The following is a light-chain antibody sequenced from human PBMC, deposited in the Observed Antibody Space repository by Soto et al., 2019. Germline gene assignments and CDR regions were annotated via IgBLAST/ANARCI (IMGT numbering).Light chain of an antibody. J-gene: IGLJ2*01. V-gene: IGLV1-40*01. CDR1: SSNIGSRYD. Sequence: QLVLTQPPSVSGAPGQRVTISCSGSSSNIGSRYDVHWYQQLPGTAPRLLIYGNINRPSGVPDRFSGSRSGTSASLAITGLQAEDEADYYCQSYDSSLGGFVVFGGGTKLTVL. CDR3: QSYDSSLGGFVV. CDR2: GNI.